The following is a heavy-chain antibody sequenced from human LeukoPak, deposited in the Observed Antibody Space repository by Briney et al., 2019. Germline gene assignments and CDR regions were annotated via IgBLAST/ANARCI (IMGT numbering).Heavy chain of an antibody. V-gene: IGHV4-34*01. CDR1: GGSFSGYY. J-gene: IGHJ3*02. D-gene: IGHD3-22*01. CDR3: ARPYYYDSGGGDAFDI. CDR2: INHSGST. Sequence: SETLSLTCAVYGGSFSGYYWSWIRQPPGKGLEWIGEINHSGSTNYNPSLKSRVTISVDKSKNQFSLKLSSVTAADTAIYYCARPYYYDSGGGDAFDIWGQGTMVTVSS.